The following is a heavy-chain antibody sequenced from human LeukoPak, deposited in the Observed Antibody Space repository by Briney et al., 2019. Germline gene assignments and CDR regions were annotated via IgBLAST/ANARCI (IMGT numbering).Heavy chain of an antibody. CDR3: TKLHFHDSSGYYTPLPLGAFDI. V-gene: IGHV3-49*04. D-gene: IGHD3-22*01. Sequence: GGSLRLSCVTSGFRFDDNAMSWVRQAPGKGLEWVGLIRSNVFGGTTEYAASVRGRFSISRDDSKSIAYLQMNSLKTEDSAIYYCTKLHFHDSSGYYTPLPLGAFDIWGQGTMVTVSS. CDR1: GFRFDDNA. J-gene: IGHJ3*02. CDR2: IRSNVFGGTT.